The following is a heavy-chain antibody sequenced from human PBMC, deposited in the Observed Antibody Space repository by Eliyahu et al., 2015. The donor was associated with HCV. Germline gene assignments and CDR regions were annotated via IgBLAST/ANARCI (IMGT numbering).Heavy chain of an antibody. V-gene: IGHV3-9*01. CDR2: ISWNSGSI. D-gene: IGHD6-13*01. Sequence: EVQLVESGGGLVQPGRSLRLSCAGSGFFFDDYALHWLRQAPGKGLEWVSGISWNSGSIGYADSVKGRFTISRDNAKNSLYLQMNSLRAEDTALYYCAKDMYGGQQLVLEYWGQGTLVTVSS. CDR1: GFFFDDYA. J-gene: IGHJ4*02. CDR3: AKDMYGGQQLVLEY.